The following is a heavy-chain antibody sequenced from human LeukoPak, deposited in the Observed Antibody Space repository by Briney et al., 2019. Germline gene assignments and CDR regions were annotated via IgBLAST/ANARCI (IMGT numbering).Heavy chain of an antibody. V-gene: IGHV3-33*05. J-gene: IGHJ4*02. CDR1: GLTFKNYG. Sequence: RTSLRLSCAASGLTFKNYGMHWVRQAPGKGLEWVSIISYDGRDKYYADSVKGRFTVSRDNSKNTLYLQMNSLRDEDTAVYYCATDRSLSYFDYWGQGTLVTVSS. CDR3: ATDRSLSYFDY. CDR2: ISYDGRDK.